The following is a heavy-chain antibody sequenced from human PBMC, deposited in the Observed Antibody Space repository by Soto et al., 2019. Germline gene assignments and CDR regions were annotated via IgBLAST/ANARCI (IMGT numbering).Heavy chain of an antibody. J-gene: IGHJ3*01. V-gene: IGHV4-34*01. Sequence: SETLSLTCGVYGGSFSGFYWSWIRQPPGKGLEWIGEINHSGSTNYNPSLKSRLTISVDTSKNQFSLKLSSVTAADTAVYYCARGKKALGDAFDVWGQGTIVTGSS. CDR3: ARGKKALGDAFDV. CDR2: INHSGST. CDR1: GGSFSGFY.